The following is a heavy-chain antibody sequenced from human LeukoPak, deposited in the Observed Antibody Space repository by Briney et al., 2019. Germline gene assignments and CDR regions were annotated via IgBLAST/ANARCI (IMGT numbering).Heavy chain of an antibody. CDR1: GGSISSSSYY. CDR2: THSSGNT. D-gene: IGHD3-3*01. V-gene: IGHV4-61*03. J-gene: IGHJ4*02. CDR3: ARSLPGAIGAADF. Sequence: KSSETLSLTCTVSGGSISSSSYYWSWIRQPPGKGLEWIAYTHSSGNTGYNPSLKSRVTISLDTSKNHFSLKVTSMTAADTGVYYCARSLPGAIGAADFWGQGTLVTVSS.